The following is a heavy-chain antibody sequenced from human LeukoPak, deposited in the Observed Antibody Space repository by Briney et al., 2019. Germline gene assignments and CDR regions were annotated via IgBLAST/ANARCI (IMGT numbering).Heavy chain of an antibody. V-gene: IGHV3-48*04. CDR2: ISSSSSTI. CDR1: GFTFSSYG. Sequence: GGSLRLSCAASGFTFSSYGMNWVRQAPGKGLEWVSYISSSSSTIYYADSVKGRFTISRDNAKNSLYLQMNSLRAEDTAVYYCARGVAYSSSWYFDYWGQGTLVTVSS. J-gene: IGHJ4*02. CDR3: ARGVAYSSSWYFDY. D-gene: IGHD6-13*01.